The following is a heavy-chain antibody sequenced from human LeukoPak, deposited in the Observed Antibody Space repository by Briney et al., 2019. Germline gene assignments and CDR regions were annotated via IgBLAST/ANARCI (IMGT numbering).Heavy chain of an antibody. CDR1: GYTFTSYY. Sequence: VASVKVSCKASGYTFTSYYMHWVRQAPGQGLEWMGWMNPNSGNTGYAQKFQGRVTMTRNTSISTAYMELSSLRSEDTAVYYCARGCRYDFWSGYLPYNWFDPWGQGTLVTVSS. V-gene: IGHV1-8*02. CDR2: MNPNSGNT. J-gene: IGHJ5*02. D-gene: IGHD3-3*01. CDR3: ARGCRYDFWSGYLPYNWFDP.